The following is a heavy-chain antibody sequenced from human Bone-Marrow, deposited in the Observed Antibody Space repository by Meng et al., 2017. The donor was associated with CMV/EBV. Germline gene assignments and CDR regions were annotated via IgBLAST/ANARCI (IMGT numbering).Heavy chain of an antibody. CDR1: GGTFSSYA. Sequence: ASVKVSCKASGGTFSSYAISWVRQAPGQGLEWMGWISVYNGNTKYAQKIQGRVTMTTDTSTTTAYMELRSLTSDDTAVYYCGRAGDLGIRHWGQGTAVTVSS. V-gene: IGHV1-18*01. CDR2: ISVYNGNT. J-gene: IGHJ4*02. CDR3: GRAGDLGIRH. D-gene: IGHD2-21*01.